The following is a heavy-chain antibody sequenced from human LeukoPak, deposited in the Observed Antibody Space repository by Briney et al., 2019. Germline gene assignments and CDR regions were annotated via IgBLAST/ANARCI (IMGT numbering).Heavy chain of an antibody. CDR3: IRDRLGERTFEI. V-gene: IGHV3-13*01. D-gene: IGHD3-10*01. J-gene: IGHJ3*02. Sequence: GGSLRLSCAASGFFFSNYDMRWARHSRRKGMEWVAHILVAGDTHNADSGKGRFTISSDNAKRSVFLQMNNLRDGDTAVYYCIRDRLGERTFEIWGQGTMVSVSS. CDR2: ILVAGDT. CDR1: GFFFSNYD.